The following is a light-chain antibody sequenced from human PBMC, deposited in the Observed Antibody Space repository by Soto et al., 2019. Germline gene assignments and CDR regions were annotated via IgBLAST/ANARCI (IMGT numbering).Light chain of an antibody. CDR2: KAS. Sequence: DIQMTQSPSTLSESVVDRVTITCRASQSINNWLAWYQQKPGKAPKLLIYKASALDSGVPTRFSGSGSGTEFTLTISNLQPDDFATYYCQQCNTYWTFGQGTKVDIK. CDR1: QSINNW. CDR3: QQCNTYWT. V-gene: IGKV1-5*03. J-gene: IGKJ1*01.